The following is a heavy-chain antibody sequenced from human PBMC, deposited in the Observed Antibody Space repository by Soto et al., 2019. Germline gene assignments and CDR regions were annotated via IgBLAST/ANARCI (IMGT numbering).Heavy chain of an antibody. J-gene: IGHJ3*02. CDR2: INPATGAA. CDR1: GYPVTAYY. D-gene: IGHD3-3*01. Sequence: QLHLVQSGAVVKKPGASVTVSCSASGYPVTAYYMHWVRQAPGRGLEWMGGINPATGAAKYTQTFRGRVTLTREPSPGKVVMELGGLTSEDTAVFYCARGGGVGVAGSAAFDMWGQGTLVTVSS. CDR3: ARGGGVGVAGSAAFDM. V-gene: IGHV1-2*02.